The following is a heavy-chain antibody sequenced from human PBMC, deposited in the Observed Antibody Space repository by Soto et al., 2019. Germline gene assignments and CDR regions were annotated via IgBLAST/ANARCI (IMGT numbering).Heavy chain of an antibody. J-gene: IGHJ4*02. D-gene: IGHD1-1*01. Sequence: GKGLEWVAVISYDGNNKYYADSVKGRFTISRDNSKNTLYLQMSSLRAEDTAVYYCAKSVYNWNDGFFDYWGQGTLVTVSS. V-gene: IGHV3-30*18. CDR3: AKSVYNWNDGFFDY. CDR2: ISYDGNNK.